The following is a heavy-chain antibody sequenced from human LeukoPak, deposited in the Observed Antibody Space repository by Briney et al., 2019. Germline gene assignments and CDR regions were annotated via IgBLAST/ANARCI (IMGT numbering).Heavy chain of an antibody. CDR2: INHSGST. Sequence: SETLSLTCGVYGGSFSGYFWSWIRQPPGKGLEWIGEINHSGSTDYNPSLKSRVTISVDTSKNQFSLKLSSVTAADTAVYYCARHGGYYYGSGSALGSAKIDYWGQGTLVTVSS. D-gene: IGHD3-10*01. V-gene: IGHV4-34*01. J-gene: IGHJ4*02. CDR1: GGSFSGYF. CDR3: ARHGGYYYGSGSALGSAKIDY.